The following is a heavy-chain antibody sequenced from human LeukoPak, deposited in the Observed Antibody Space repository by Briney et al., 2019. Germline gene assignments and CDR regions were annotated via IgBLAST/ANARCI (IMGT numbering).Heavy chain of an antibody. J-gene: IGHJ3*02. D-gene: IGHD2-2*01. Sequence: SETLSLTCAVYGGSFGGYYWSWIRQSPGKGLEWIGEINHSGSTNYNPSLKSRVTISVDTSKNQFSLKLSSVTAADTAVYYCARAGVVPAADDAFDIWGQGTMVTVSS. CDR3: ARAGVVPAADDAFDI. CDR1: GGSFGGYY. V-gene: IGHV4-34*01. CDR2: INHSGST.